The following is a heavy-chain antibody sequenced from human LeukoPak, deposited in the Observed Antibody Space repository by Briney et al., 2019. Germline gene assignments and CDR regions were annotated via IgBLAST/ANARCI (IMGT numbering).Heavy chain of an antibody. J-gene: IGHJ4*02. V-gene: IGHV4-34*01. CDR3: AREPYRGYSCGYGFDY. CDR1: GGSFSGYY. CDR2: INHSGST. Sequence: SETLSLTCAVYGGSFSGYYWSWIRQPPGKGLEWIGEINHSGSTNYNPSLKSRVTISVDTSKNQFSLKLSSVTAADTAVYYCAREPYRGYSCGYGFDYWGQGTLVTVSS. D-gene: IGHD5-18*01.